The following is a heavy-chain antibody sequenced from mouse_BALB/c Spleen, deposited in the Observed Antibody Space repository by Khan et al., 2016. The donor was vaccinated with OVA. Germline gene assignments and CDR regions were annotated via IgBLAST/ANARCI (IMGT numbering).Heavy chain of an antibody. J-gene: IGHJ3*01. Sequence: QVQLQQSGAELARPGASVKMSCKASGYTFTSYTIHWIKKRPGQGLEWIGYINPSNGYTNYNQKFKDKATLTNDKSSTTAYLQLSSLTSDDSAVYNCVRDGAYHRNDGWFAYWGQGTLVTVSA. D-gene: IGHD2-14*01. CDR2: INPSNGYT. V-gene: IGHV1-4*01. CDR1: GYTFTSYT. CDR3: VRDGAYHRNDGWFAY.